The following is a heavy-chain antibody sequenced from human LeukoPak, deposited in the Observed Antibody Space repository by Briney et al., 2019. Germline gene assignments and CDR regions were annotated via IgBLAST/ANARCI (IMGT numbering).Heavy chain of an antibody. V-gene: IGHV5-51*01. D-gene: IGHD3-10*01. Sequence: HGESLKISCKGSGYNFTSYWIGWVRQMSGKGLEWMGIIYPGDSNTIYSPSFQGQVTFSVDKSTSSAYLQWSSLKASDTAMYYCARLSGTYYYGSGSTSYYMDVWGKGTTVTVSS. CDR3: ARLSGTYYYGSGSTSYYMDV. J-gene: IGHJ6*03. CDR2: IYPGDSNT. CDR1: GYNFTSYW.